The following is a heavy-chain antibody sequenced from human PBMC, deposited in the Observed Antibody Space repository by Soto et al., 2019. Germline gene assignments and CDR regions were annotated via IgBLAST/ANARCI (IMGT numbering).Heavy chain of an antibody. D-gene: IGHD2-2*01. Sequence: PGGSLSLSCAASGFIFRSYSLNWVRQVPGKGLEWLSYISSSSRITYYADSVKGRFTVSRDNAKNSLYLQMNSLRDEDTAAYYCARDQDIVVAPGAYGMDVWGQGTTVTVSS. CDR1: GFIFRSYS. V-gene: IGHV3-48*02. J-gene: IGHJ6*02. CDR2: ISSSSRIT. CDR3: ARDQDIVVAPGAYGMDV.